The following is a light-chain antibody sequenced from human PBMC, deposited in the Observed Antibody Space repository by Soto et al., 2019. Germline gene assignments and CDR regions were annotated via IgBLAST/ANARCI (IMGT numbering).Light chain of an antibody. CDR3: QSYDSSLSGYVV. Sequence: QSVLTQPPSVSGAPGQRVTISCTGSSSNIGADYDVHWYQQLPGTAPKLLIYGNSNRPSGVPDRFSGSKSGTSASLAITGLEAEAEADYYCQSYDSSLSGYVVFGGGTKLTVL. CDR1: SSNIGADYD. V-gene: IGLV1-40*01. J-gene: IGLJ2*01. CDR2: GNS.